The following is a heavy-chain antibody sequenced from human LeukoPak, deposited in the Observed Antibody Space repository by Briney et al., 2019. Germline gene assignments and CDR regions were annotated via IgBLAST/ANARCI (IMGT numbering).Heavy chain of an antibody. Sequence: SETLSLTCTVSGGSISSYYWSWIRQPPGKGLEWIGYIYYSGSTNYNPSLKSRVTISVDTSKNQFSLKLSSVTAADTAVYYCARDFCSGGSCYRQSWYFDLWGRGTLVTVSS. D-gene: IGHD2-15*01. V-gene: IGHV4-59*01. CDR1: GGSISSYY. CDR3: ARDFCSGGSCYRQSWYFDL. CDR2: IYYSGST. J-gene: IGHJ2*01.